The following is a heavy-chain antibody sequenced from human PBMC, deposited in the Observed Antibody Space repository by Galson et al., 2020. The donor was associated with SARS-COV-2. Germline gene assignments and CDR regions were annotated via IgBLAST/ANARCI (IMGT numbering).Heavy chain of an antibody. CDR3: ATKWAYCSSTSCYSGLDY. J-gene: IGHJ4*02. CDR1: GYTLTELS. V-gene: IGHV1-24*01. Sequence: ASVKVSCKVSGYTLTELSMHWVRQAPGKGLEWMGGFDPEDGETIYAQKFQGRVTMTEDTSTDTAYMELSSLRSEDTAVYYCATKWAYCSSTSCYSGLDYWGQGTLVTVSS. CDR2: FDPEDGET. D-gene: IGHD2-2*01.